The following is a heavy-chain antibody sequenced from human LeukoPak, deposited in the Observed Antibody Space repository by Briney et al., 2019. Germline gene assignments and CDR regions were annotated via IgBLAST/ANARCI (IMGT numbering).Heavy chain of an antibody. CDR3: AKSAYYDFWSGYPWFDP. J-gene: IGHJ5*02. CDR1: GFTFSSYA. V-gene: IGHV3-23*01. Sequence: GGSLRLSCTASGFTFSSYAMSWVRQAPGMGLEWVSAISGSGGVTYYADSVKGRFTISRDNSKNTLYLQMNSLRAEDTAVYYCAKSAYYDFWSGYPWFDPWGQGTLVTVSS. D-gene: IGHD3-3*01. CDR2: ISGSGGVT.